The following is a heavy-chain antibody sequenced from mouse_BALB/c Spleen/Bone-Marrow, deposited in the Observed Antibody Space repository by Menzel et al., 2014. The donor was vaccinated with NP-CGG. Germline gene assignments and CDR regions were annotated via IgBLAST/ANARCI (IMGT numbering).Heavy chain of an antibody. CDR1: GFNIKDTY. J-gene: IGHJ4*01. Sequence: VQLQQSGAELVKPGASVKLSCTASGFNIKDTYMYWVKQRPEQGLEWIGKIDPANGNTKYDPKFQGKATITADTSSNTDILQLSILTSEDTAVYCLAVCDGYAMDYLGQGPSVTVSS. D-gene: IGHD2-3*01. CDR2: IDPANGNT. V-gene: IGHV14-3*02. CDR3: AVCDGYAMDY.